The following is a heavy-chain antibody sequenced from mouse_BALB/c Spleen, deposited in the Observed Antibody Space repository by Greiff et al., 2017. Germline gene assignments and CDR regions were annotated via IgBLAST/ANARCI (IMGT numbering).Heavy chain of an antibody. CDR3: ARLDAMDY. CDR2: INPYNGAT. J-gene: IGHJ4*01. Sequence: EVQLQESGPELVKPGASVKISCKASCYSFTGYYMHWVKQSHVKSLEWIGRINPYNGATSYNQNFKDKATLTVDKSSSTAYMELHSLTSEDSAVYYCARLDAMDYWGQGTSVTVSS. V-gene: IGHV1-31*01. CDR1: CYSFTGYY.